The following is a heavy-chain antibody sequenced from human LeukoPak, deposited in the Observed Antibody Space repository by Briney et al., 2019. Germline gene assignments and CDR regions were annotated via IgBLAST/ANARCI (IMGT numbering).Heavy chain of an antibody. CDR1: GYTFTSYY. CDR2: INPSGGST. J-gene: IGHJ4*02. D-gene: IGHD2-21*01. V-gene: IGHV1-46*01. Sequence: ASVKVSCKASGYTFTSYYMHWVRQAPGQGLEWMAIINPSGGSTSYAQKFQGRVTMTRDMSTSTVYMELSSLRSEDTAVYYCARDSPNEAILWWSIDYWGQGTLVTVSS. CDR3: ARDSPNEAILWWSIDY.